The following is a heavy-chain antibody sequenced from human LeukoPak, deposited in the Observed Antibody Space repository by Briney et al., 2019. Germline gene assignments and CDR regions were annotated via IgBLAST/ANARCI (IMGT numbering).Heavy chain of an antibody. Sequence: GESLKISCKGSGYSFTSYWIGWVRQMPGKGLEWMGIIYPSDSDTRYSPSFQGQVTISADMSISTAYLKWSSLKASDTAMYYCASLFMVRGVIRNFDYWGQGTLVTVSS. CDR3: ASLFMVRGVIRNFDY. CDR1: GYSFTSYW. V-gene: IGHV5-51*01. D-gene: IGHD3-10*01. J-gene: IGHJ4*02. CDR2: IYPSDSDT.